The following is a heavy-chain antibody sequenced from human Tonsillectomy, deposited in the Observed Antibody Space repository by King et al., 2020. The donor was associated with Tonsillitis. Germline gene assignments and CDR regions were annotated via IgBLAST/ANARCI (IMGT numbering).Heavy chain of an antibody. CDR1: GFTVSNNY. CDR2: IYNGGST. V-gene: IGHV3-53*04. D-gene: IGHD1-26*01. J-gene: IGHJ6*02. CDR3: ASGAAYYYYGMDV. Sequence: EVQLVESGGGLVQPGGSLRLSCAASGFTVSNNYMSWVRQAPGKGLEWVSVIYNGGSTYYADSVKGRFTISRHNSKNTLYLQMNSLRAEDTAVYYCASGAAYYYYGMDVWGQGTTGTVSS.